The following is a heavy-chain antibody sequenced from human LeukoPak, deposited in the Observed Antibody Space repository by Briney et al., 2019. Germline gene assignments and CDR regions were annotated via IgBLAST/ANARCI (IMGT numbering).Heavy chain of an antibody. Sequence: SETLSLTCAVYGGSFSGYHWSWIRQPPGKGLEWIGDINHSGGTNYSPSLKSRVTISVDTFKSQFSLKLSSVTAADTAVYYCAATLEWLLDIDYWGQGTLVTVSS. J-gene: IGHJ4*02. CDR3: AATLEWLLDIDY. CDR2: INHSGGT. V-gene: IGHV4-34*01. D-gene: IGHD3-3*01. CDR1: GGSFSGYH.